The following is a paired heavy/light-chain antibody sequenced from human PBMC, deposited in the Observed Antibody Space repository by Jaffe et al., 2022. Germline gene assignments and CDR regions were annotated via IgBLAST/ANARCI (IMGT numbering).Heavy chain of an antibody. CDR2: IKSKTDSETT. CDR1: GFTFSNAW. V-gene: IGHV3-15*01. CDR3: TSRYCSGGNCQGALDS. Sequence: EVQLVESGGGLVEPGGSLTLSCAASGFTFSNAWMSWVRQAPGKGLEWVGRIKSKTDSETTDYAAPVKGRFAISRDDSKNTLYLQMNSLKTEDTAVYYCTSRYCSGGNCQGALDSWGQGTLVSVSS. D-gene: IGHD2-15*01. J-gene: IGHJ4*02.
Light chain of an antibody. CDR3: QQYDTNRT. Sequence: DIQMTQSPSTLSASVGDRVTITCRASQSIRSWLAWFQQKPGKAPKLLIYKASSLKDGVPSRFSGSGSGTEFTLTISSLQPDDFATYYCQQYDTNRTFGQGTKVEIK. J-gene: IGKJ1*01. CDR2: KAS. V-gene: IGKV1-5*03. CDR1: QSIRSW.